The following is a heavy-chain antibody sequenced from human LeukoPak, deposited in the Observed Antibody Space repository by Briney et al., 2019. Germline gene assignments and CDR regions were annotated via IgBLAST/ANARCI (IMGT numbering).Heavy chain of an antibody. Sequence: PGGSLRLSCAASGFTFSNAWMSWVRQAPGKGLEWVGRIKSKTDGGTTDYAAPVKGRFTISRDDSKNTLYLQMNSLKTEDTAVYYCTTGLGYGDYPDYWGQGTLVTVSS. CDR3: TTGLGYGDYPDY. CDR2: IKSKTDGGTT. D-gene: IGHD4-17*01. V-gene: IGHV3-15*01. J-gene: IGHJ4*02. CDR1: GFTFSNAW.